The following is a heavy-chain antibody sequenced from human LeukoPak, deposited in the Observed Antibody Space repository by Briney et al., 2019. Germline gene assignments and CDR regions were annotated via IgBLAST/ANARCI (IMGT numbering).Heavy chain of an antibody. D-gene: IGHD3-3*01. Sequence: PSETLSLTCTVSGGSISSSSYYWGWIRQPPGKGLEWIGSIYYSGSTYYNPSLKSRVTISVDTSKNQFSLKLSSVTAADTAVYYCARQYDFWSGIDYWGQGTLVTVSS. J-gene: IGHJ4*02. CDR3: ARQYDFWSGIDY. V-gene: IGHV4-39*01. CDR2: IYYSGST. CDR1: GGSISSSSYY.